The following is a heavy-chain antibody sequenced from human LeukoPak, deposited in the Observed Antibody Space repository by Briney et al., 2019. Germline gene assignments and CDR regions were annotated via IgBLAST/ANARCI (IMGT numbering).Heavy chain of an antibody. CDR3: STLVTTSAFDI. J-gene: IGHJ3*02. D-gene: IGHD2-21*02. V-gene: IGHV3-23*01. Sequence: GGSLRLSCAASGFIFRTFAMSWVRQAPGKGLEWVSAISGSGHSTYYADSVKGRFAISRDNSNNMLFLQMNSLRAEDTARYYCSTLVTTSAFDIWGQGTVVAVSS. CDR2: ISGSGHST. CDR1: GFIFRTFA.